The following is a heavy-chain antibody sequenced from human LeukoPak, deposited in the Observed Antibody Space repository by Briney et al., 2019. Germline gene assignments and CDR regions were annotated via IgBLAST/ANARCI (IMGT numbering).Heavy chain of an antibody. J-gene: IGHJ4*02. Sequence: ASVKVSCKASGYTFTNYDINWVRQATGQGLEWMGWMGSNSGDTGYAQKFQGRVTMTRDTFISTAYMELNNVRSEDTAVYYCVRGPPNWGFDYWGQGTLVTVSS. V-gene: IGHV1-8*01. CDR1: GYTFTNYD. D-gene: IGHD7-27*01. CDR3: VRGPPNWGFDY. CDR2: MGSNSGDT.